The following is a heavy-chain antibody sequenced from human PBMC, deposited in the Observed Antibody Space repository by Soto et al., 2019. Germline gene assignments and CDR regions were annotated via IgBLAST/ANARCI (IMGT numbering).Heavy chain of an antibody. V-gene: IGHV4-34*01. J-gene: IGHJ5*02. CDR2: INHSGST. CDR3: ARGRWGWFDP. Sequence: PSETLSLTCAVYGGSFSGYYWSWIRQPPGKGLERIGEINHSGSTNYNPSLKSRVTISVDTSKNQFSLKLSSVTAADTAVYYCARGRWGWFDPWGQGTLVTVSS. CDR1: GGSFSGYY. D-gene: IGHD3-16*01.